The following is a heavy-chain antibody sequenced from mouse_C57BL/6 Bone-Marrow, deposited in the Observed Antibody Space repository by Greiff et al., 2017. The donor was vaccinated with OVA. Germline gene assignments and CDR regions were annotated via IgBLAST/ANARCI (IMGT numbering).Heavy chain of an antibody. CDR1: GFTFSSYA. D-gene: IGHD1-1*01. Sequence: EVKLMESGGGLVKPGGSLKLSCAASGFTFSSYAMSWVRPTPDKRLEWVATLSDGGSYTYYPDNGKGRFTISRANAKNNLYLQMSHLKSEDTAMYYCARDYYGLYYFYYWGQGTTLTVSS. J-gene: IGHJ2*01. CDR2: LSDGGSYT. V-gene: IGHV5-4*01. CDR3: ARDYYGLYYFYY.